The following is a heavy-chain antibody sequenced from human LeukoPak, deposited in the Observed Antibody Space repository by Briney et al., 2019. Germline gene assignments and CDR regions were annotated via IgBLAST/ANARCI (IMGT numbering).Heavy chain of an antibody. CDR2: VRGSGTDT. Sequence: GGSLRLSCGASGFXFSTYAISWVRQAPGKGLEWVSGVRGSGTDTYYADSVKGRFTISRDNSKNTLYLQMSSLRAEDTAIYYCAKTSRANSAYDSPFDYWGQGTLVTVSS. CDR1: GFXFSTYA. D-gene: IGHD5-12*01. J-gene: IGHJ4*02. CDR3: AKTSRANSAYDSPFDY. V-gene: IGHV3-23*01.